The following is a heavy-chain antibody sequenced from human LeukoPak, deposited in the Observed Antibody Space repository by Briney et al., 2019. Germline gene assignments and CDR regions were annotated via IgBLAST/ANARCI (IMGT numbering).Heavy chain of an antibody. J-gene: IGHJ4*02. V-gene: IGHV1-18*01. D-gene: IGHD2-15*01. Sequence: ASVKVSCKASGYTFTSYSISWVRQAPGQGHEWMGWMSAYNGNTIYAQKVKGRVTMTTDTSTSTAYMELRSLKSDDTAVYYCARASYCSDGSCYSDYWGQGTLVTVSS. CDR1: GYTFTSYS. CDR3: ARASYCSDGSCYSDY. CDR2: MSAYNGNT.